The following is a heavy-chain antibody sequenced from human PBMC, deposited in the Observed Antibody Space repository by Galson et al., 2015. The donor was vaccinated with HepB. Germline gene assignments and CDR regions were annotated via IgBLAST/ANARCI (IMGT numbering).Heavy chain of an antibody. CDR1: GFIFSNYA. CDR3: AKEWNLGVRGVITFDY. D-gene: IGHD3-10*01. V-gene: IGHV3-23*01. J-gene: IGHJ4*02. CDR2: ISGSGDNT. Sequence: SLRLSCAASGFIFSNYAVSWVRQAPGKGLEWVSHISGSGDNTNYADSVKGRFTVSRDNSKNTLYLQMNSLRAEDSAVYYCAKEWNLGVRGVITFDYWGQGTLVTVSS.